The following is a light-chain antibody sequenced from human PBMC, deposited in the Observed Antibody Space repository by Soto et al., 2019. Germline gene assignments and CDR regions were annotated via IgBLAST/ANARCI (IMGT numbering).Light chain of an antibody. CDR3: QQRSNWPAFT. CDR2: DAS. V-gene: IGKV3-11*01. J-gene: IGKJ3*01. Sequence: EIVLTQSPATLSLSPGERATLSCRASQSVSSYLAWYQQKPGQAPRLLIYDASNRATGIPARFSGSGSGTDITLTISSLEPEDFAVYYCQQRSNWPAFTFGPGTKV. CDR1: QSVSSY.